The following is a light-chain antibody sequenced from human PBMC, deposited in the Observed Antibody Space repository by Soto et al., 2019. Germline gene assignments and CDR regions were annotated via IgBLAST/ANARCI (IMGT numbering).Light chain of an antibody. CDR1: QSVMSS. CDR3: QQYYNWPPYT. J-gene: IGKJ2*01. CDR2: GAS. V-gene: IGKV3-15*01. Sequence: VMTQSPAILSVSPGERVTLSCRASQSVMSSLAWYQQRPGQAPRLLIHGASTRATGIPVRFSGSGSGTEFTLTISSLQSEDFAVYYCQQYYNWPPYTFGKGTKLEI.